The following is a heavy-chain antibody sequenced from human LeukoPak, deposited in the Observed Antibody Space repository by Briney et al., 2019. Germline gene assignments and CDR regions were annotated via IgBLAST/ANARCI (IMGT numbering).Heavy chain of an antibody. J-gene: IGHJ6*03. CDR3: ARVGFYYYYYMDV. Sequence: PSETLSLTCTVSGGSISSSSYYWSWIRQPPGKGLEWIGEINHSGSTNYNPSLKSRVTISVDTSKNQFSLKLSSVTAADTAVYYCARVGFYYYYYMDVWGKGTTVTVSS. D-gene: IGHD5-12*01. CDR1: GGSISSSSYY. CDR2: INHSGST. V-gene: IGHV4-39*07.